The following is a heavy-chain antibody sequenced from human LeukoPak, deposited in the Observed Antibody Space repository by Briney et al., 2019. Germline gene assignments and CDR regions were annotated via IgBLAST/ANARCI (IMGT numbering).Heavy chain of an antibody. CDR2: ISYDGSNK. D-gene: IGHD6-13*01. CDR1: GFPFSGSG. Sequence: GGSLRLSCAASGFPFSGSGMHWVRQAPGKGLEWVAVISYDGSNKYYADSVKGRFTISRDNSKNTLYLQMNSLRAEDTAVYYCARDRGSWSRYFDYWGQGTLVTVSS. V-gene: IGHV3-30*19. CDR3: ARDRGSWSRYFDY. J-gene: IGHJ4*02.